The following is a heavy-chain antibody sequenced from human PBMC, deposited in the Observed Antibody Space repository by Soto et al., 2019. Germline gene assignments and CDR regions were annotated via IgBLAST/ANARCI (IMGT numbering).Heavy chain of an antibody. D-gene: IGHD4-4*01. CDR1: GGSFSGYY. CDR3: ARDYSKFYYGMDV. CDR2: INHSGST. J-gene: IGHJ6*02. Sequence: SETLSLTCAVYGGSFSGYYWSWIRQPPGKGLEWIGEINHSGSTNYNPSLKSRVTISADTSKNQFSLKLSSVTAADTAVYYCARDYSKFYYGMDVWGQGTTVTVSS. V-gene: IGHV4-34*01.